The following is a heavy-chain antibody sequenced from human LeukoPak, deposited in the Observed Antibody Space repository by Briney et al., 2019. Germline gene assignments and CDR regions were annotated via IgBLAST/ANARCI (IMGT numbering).Heavy chain of an antibody. CDR1: GYTFTNYY. V-gene: IGHV1-46*01. CDR2: INPSGIST. D-gene: IGHD2-8*01. Sequence: GASVKVSCTASGYTFTNYYIHWVRQAPGQGLEWMGLINPSGISTSYAQKFQGRVTMTRDTSTSTVYMELSSLRSEDTAVYYCAGGTTNTKGAFDMWGQGTMVTVSS. CDR3: AGGTTNTKGAFDM. J-gene: IGHJ3*02.